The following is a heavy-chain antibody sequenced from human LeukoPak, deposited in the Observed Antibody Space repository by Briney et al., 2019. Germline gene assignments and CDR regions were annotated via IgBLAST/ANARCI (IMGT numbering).Heavy chain of an antibody. D-gene: IGHD6-13*01. CDR3: AKRGAFDSSSWFDY. CDR2: ISGSGGST. V-gene: IGHV3-23*01. J-gene: IGHJ5*01. Sequence: GGSLRLSCAASGFIFSSAWMSWVRQAPGKGLEWVSGISGSGGSTYYAESVKGRFTISRDNSKNTLYLQMNSLRAEDTAVYYCAKRGAFDSSSWFDYWGQGTLVTVSS. CDR1: GFIFSSAW.